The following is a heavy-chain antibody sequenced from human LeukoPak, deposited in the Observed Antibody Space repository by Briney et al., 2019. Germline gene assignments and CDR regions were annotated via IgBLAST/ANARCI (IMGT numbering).Heavy chain of an antibody. CDR1: GGSISSGGYY. V-gene: IGHV4-31*03. J-gene: IGHJ5*02. CDR2: IYYSGST. Sequence: SETLSLTCTVSGGSISSGGYYWSWIRQHPGKGLEWIGYIYYSGSTYYNPSLKSRVTISVDTSKNQFSLKLSSVTAADTAVYYCARDGSSSFDPWGQGTLATVSS. CDR3: ARDGSSSFDP. D-gene: IGHD2-2*01.